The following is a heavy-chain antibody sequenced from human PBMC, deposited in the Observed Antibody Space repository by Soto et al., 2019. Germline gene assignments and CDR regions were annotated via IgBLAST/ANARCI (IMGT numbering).Heavy chain of an antibody. V-gene: IGHV3-11*01. CDR3: ASCSGYYTDDAFDI. CDR1: GFTFSDYY. D-gene: IGHD3-3*01. CDR2: ISSSGSTI. J-gene: IGHJ3*02. Sequence: GGSLRLSCAASGFTFSDYYMSWIRQAPGKGLEWVSYISSSGSTIYYADSVKGRFTISRDNAKNSLYPQMNSLRAEDTAVYYCASCSGYYTDDAFDIWGQGTMVTVSS.